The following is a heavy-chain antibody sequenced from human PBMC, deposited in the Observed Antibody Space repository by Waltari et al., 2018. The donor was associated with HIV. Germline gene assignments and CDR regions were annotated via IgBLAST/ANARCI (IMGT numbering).Heavy chain of an antibody. Sequence: QVQLVQSGAEVKKPGASVKVSCKASGYPFTGYYMHWVRQAPGQGLEWMGWINPNSGGTNYAQKFQGRVTMTRDTSISTAYMELNSLRSDDTAVYYCARDPRGSWGAFDIWGQGTMVTVSS. CDR2: INPNSGGT. V-gene: IGHV1-2*02. D-gene: IGHD1-26*01. CDR3: ARDPRGSWGAFDI. J-gene: IGHJ3*02. CDR1: GYPFTGYY.